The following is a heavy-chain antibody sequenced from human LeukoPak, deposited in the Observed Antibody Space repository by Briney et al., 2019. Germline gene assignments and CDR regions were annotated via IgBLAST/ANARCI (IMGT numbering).Heavy chain of an antibody. Sequence: GGSLRLSCAASGFTFKSYAMQWVRQAPGKGLEWVSYITYYSGTIFYADSVKGRFTISRDNAKDSLYLQMSSLRDEDTAVYYCARDSGYSYADDYWGQGTLVTVSS. CDR1: GFTFKSYA. V-gene: IGHV3-48*02. J-gene: IGHJ4*02. CDR3: ARDSGYSYADDY. D-gene: IGHD5-18*01. CDR2: ITYYSGTI.